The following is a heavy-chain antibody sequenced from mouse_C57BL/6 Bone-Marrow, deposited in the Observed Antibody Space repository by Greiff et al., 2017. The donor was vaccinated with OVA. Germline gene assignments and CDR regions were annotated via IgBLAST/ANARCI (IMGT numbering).Heavy chain of an antibody. CDR2: IWWDDDM. Sequence: QVTLKESGPGILQPSQTLSLTCSFSGFSLSTFGMGVGWIRQPSGMGLEWLAHIWWDDDMYYNPALKSRLTISKDTSKHQVFLKIANVDTADTATYYCARIPLYYSNYGWGQGTTLTVAS. J-gene: IGHJ2*01. CDR3: ARIPLYYSNYG. D-gene: IGHD2-5*01. CDR1: GFSLSTFGMG. V-gene: IGHV8-8*01.